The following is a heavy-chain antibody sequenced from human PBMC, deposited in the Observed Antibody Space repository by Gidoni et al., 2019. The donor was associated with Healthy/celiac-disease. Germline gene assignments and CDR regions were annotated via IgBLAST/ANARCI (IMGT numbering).Heavy chain of an antibody. Sequence: QVQLQQWGAGLLKPSATLSLTCAVYGGSFSGYYWSWIRQPPGKGLEWIVEINHSGSTNYNPSLKSRVTISVDTSKNQFSLKLSSVTAADTAVYYCARARFGYCSGGSCYPHFDYWGQGTLVTVSS. CDR3: ARARFGYCSGGSCYPHFDY. D-gene: IGHD2-15*01. CDR1: GGSFSGYY. V-gene: IGHV4-34*01. J-gene: IGHJ4*02. CDR2: INHSGST.